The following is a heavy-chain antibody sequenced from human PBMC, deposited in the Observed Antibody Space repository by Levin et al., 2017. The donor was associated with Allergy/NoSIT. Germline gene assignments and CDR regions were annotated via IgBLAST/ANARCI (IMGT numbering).Heavy chain of an antibody. CDR2: ISSSGSTI. CDR1: GFTFSSYE. V-gene: IGHV3-48*03. Sequence: GGSLRLSCAASGFTFSSYEMNWVRQAPGKGLEWVSYISSSGSTIYYADSVKGRFTISRDNAKNSLYLQMNSLRAEDTAVYYCARAGDGYNYNYFDYWGQGTLVTVSS. D-gene: IGHD5-24*01. J-gene: IGHJ4*02. CDR3: ARAGDGYNYNYFDY.